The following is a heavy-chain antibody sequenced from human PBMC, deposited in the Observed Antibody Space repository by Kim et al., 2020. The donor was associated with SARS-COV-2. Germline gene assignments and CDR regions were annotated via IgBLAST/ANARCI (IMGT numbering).Heavy chain of an antibody. CDR3: ARCGGDCYPYYFDY. V-gene: IGHV3-33*01. Sequence: GGSLRLSCAASGFTFSSYGMHWVRQAPGKGLEWVAVIWYDGSNKYYADSVKGRFTISRDNSKNTLYLQMNSLRAEDTAVYYCARCGGDCYPYYFDYWGQGTLVTVSS. CDR1: GFTFSSYG. CDR2: IWYDGSNK. J-gene: IGHJ4*02. D-gene: IGHD2-21*02.